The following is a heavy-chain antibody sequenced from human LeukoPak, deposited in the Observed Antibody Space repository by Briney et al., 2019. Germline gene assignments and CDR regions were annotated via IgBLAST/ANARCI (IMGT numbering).Heavy chain of an antibody. CDR2: INHSGNT. CDR3: ARDGSTGSG. Sequence: SETLSLTCAVYGGSFSDYYWSGIRQPPGKGLEWIGEINHSGNTNYNPSLKSRVTMSVDTPRNHLTLKLTSVTSADTAVYYCARDGSTGSGWGQGTLVTVSS. V-gene: IGHV4-34*01. D-gene: IGHD3-10*01. J-gene: IGHJ4*02. CDR1: GGSFSDYY.